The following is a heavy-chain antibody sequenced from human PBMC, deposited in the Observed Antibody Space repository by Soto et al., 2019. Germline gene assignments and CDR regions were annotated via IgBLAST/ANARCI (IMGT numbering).Heavy chain of an antibody. CDR3: ARDYYYYGMDV. J-gene: IGHJ6*02. V-gene: IGHV3-66*01. CDR2: IYSGGST. Sequence: GGSLRLSCAASGFTVSSNYMSWVRQAPGKGLEWVSVIYSGGSTYYTDSVKGRFTISRDNSKNTLYLQMNSLRAEDTAVYYCARDYYYYGMDVWGQGTTVTVSS. CDR1: GFTVSSNY.